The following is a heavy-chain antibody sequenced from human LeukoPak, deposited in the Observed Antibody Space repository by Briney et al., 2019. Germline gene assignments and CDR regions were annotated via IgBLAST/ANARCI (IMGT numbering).Heavy chain of an antibody. J-gene: IGHJ4*02. CDR1: GFTFSSYS. D-gene: IGHD3-16*02. Sequence: GGSLRLSCAASGFTFSSYSMNWVRQAPGKGLEWVSSISSSSSYIYYADSLKGRFTISRDSAKNSLYLQMNSLRAEDTAVYYCARLREITFGGVIGIDYWGQGTLVTVSS. CDR2: ISSSSSYI. CDR3: ARLREITFGGVIGIDY. V-gene: IGHV3-21*01.